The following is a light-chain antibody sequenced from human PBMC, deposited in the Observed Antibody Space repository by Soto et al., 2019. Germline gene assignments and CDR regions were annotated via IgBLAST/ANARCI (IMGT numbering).Light chain of an antibody. CDR2: GES. CDR3: LKHNTFPWT. Sequence: EIVLTQSPATLSLSPGESATLSCRASQSVSSYLAWYQQKTGQAPRILIYGESTRATGIPDRFSGSGSGTEFNLTISRLQPEDFATYYCLKHNTFPWTCGQGTKVDIK. V-gene: IGKV3-15*01. CDR1: QSVSSY. J-gene: IGKJ1*01.